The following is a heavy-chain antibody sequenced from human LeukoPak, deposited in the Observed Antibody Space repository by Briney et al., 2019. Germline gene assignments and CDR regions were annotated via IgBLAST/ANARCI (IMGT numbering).Heavy chain of an antibody. CDR2: ISSSSSYI. CDR3: ARGGWFGELEGGNFDP. CDR1: GFTFSSYS. J-gene: IGHJ5*02. Sequence: GGSLRLSCAASGFTFSSYSMNWVRQAPGKGLEWVSSISSSSSYIYYADSVKGRFTISRDNAKNSLYLQMNSLRAEDTAVYYCARGGWFGELEGGNFDPWGQGTLVTVSS. V-gene: IGHV3-21*01. D-gene: IGHD3-10*01.